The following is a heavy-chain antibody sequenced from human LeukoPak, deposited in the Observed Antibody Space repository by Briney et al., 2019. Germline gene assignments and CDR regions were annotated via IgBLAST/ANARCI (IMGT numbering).Heavy chain of an antibody. CDR1: GGSFSGYY. J-gene: IGHJ5*02. D-gene: IGHD3-16*02. V-gene: IGHV4-34*01. CDR3: ARDSHYVWGSYRSFDP. Sequence: SETLSLTCAVSGGSFSGYYWSWIRQPPGKGLEWIGEINHSGSTNYIASLESRVTLSVDTSKNQFSLKLSSVTAADTAVYYCARDSHYVWGSYRSFDPWGQGTLVTVSS. CDR2: INHSGST.